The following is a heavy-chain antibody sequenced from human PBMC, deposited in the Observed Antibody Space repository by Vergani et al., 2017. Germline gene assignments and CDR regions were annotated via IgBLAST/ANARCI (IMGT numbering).Heavy chain of an antibody. CDR1: GFSLSTSGVG. CDR2: IYWNDDK. J-gene: IGHJ4*02. CDR3: AHSDFNNYDSSGYYYLDY. D-gene: IGHD3-22*01. V-gene: IGHV2-5*01. Sequence: QITLKESGPTLVKPTQTLTLTCTFSGFSLSTSGVGVGWIRQPPGKALEWLALIYWNDDKRYSPSLKSRLTITKDTSKNQVALTMTNMDPVDTATYYCAHSDFNNYDSSGYYYLDYWGQGTLVTVSS.